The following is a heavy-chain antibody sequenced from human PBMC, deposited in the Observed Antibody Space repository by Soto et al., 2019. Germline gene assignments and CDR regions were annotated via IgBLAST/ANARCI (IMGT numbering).Heavy chain of an antibody. CDR1: GGSFSGYY. D-gene: IGHD2-8*01. CDR3: ARCLRTNGSSFRV. CDR2: INHSGST. J-gene: IGHJ4*02. Sequence: PSETLSLTCAVYGGSFSGYYRHWIRQPPGKVPEWIEEINHSGSTNYNPSLKSRVTLSVDTSKNQFSLKLSSVTAAHPPVYYCARCLRTNGSSFRVWGQGVLPTVSS. V-gene: IGHV4-34*01.